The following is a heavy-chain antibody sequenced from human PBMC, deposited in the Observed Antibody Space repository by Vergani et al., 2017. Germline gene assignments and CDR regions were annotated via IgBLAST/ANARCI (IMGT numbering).Heavy chain of an antibody. V-gene: IGHV3-9*01. CDR3: ARDGDYGWWNWFDP. CDR2: ISWNSGSI. J-gene: IGHJ5*02. D-gene: IGHD2-8*02. CDR1: GFTFDDYA. Sequence: EVQLVESGGGLVQPGRSLRLSCAASGFTFDDYAMHWVRQAPGKGLEWVSGISWNSGSIGYADSVKGRFTISRDNAKNSLYLQMNSLRAEDTAVYYCARDGDYGWWNWFDPWGQGTLVTVSS.